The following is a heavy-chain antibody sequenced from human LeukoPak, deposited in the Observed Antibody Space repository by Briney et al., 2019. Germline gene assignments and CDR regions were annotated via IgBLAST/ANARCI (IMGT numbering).Heavy chain of an antibody. CDR3: AKDMTPSSWRLSDGFDI. V-gene: IGHV3-9*01. CDR2: ISWNSGSI. J-gene: IGHJ3*02. D-gene: IGHD2-2*01. CDR1: GFTFDDYA. Sequence: RTGGSLRLSCAASGFTFDDYAMHWVRQAPGKGLEWVSGISWNSGSIGYADSVKGRFTISRDNAKNSLYLQMSSLRPEDTALYYCAKDMTPSSWRLSDGFDIWGQGTMVIVSS.